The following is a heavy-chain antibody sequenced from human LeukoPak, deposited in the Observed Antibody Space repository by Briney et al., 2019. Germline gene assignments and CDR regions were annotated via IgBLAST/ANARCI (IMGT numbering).Heavy chain of an antibody. V-gene: IGHV1-18*01. CDR1: GYIFTNYG. CDR3: AREGGWGPTDYRDHVY. Sequence: PGASVKVSCKASGYIFTNYGISWVRQAPGQGLEWLGWISTYTGNTNSAEKFQGRVIMTTDTSTTSAYMELRSLRSDDTAVYYCAREGGWGPTDYRDHVYWGQGALVTVSS. J-gene: IGHJ4*02. CDR2: ISTYTGNT. D-gene: IGHD4-17*01.